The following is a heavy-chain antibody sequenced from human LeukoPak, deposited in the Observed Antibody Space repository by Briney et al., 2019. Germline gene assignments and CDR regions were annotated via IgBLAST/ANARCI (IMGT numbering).Heavy chain of an antibody. CDR3: ARDFHRRLYDSSGYFLY. D-gene: IGHD3-22*01. CDR2: ICSISSTI. J-gene: IGHJ4*02. CDR1: GFTSSSYS. Sequence: VGCLRLSRAPSGFTSSSYSMNWVRPAPGKGVEWVSYICSISSTIYYADSVKGRVTISRDNAKNSLYLQMNSLRAEDTAVYYCARDFHRRLYDSSGYFLYWGQGTLVTVSS. V-gene: IGHV3-48*01.